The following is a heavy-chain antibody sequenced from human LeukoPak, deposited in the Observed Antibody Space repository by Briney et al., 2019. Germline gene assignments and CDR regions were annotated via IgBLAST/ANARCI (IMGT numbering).Heavy chain of an antibody. CDR2: ISPTGGDT. Sequence: ASVKVSCKATGYTFTNYYIHWVRQAPGQRLEWMGVISPTGGDTNYAQKFQGRVTMTRDTSTNTVYMELSSLRSEDTAVYYCVRDLEWGNNDWFDPWGQEPWSPSPQ. J-gene: IGHJ5*02. V-gene: IGHV1-46*01. CDR3: VRDLEWGNNDWFDP. CDR1: GYTFTNYY. D-gene: IGHD3-3*01.